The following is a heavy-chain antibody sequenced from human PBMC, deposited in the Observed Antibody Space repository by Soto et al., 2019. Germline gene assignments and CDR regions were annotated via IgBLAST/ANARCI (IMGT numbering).Heavy chain of an antibody. J-gene: IGHJ4*02. D-gene: IGHD1-1*01. V-gene: IGHV4-31*03. CDR3: ARWPQLEPRFDY. CDR2: IYYSGST. CDR1: GGSISSGGYY. Sequence: QVQLQESGPGLVKPSQTLSLTCTVSGGSISSGGYYWSWIRQHPGKGLEWIGYIYYSGSTYYNPSLKSRVTISVDTSKNQSSMKLGSVPAANTAVYYCARWPQLEPRFDYWGQGTLVTVSS.